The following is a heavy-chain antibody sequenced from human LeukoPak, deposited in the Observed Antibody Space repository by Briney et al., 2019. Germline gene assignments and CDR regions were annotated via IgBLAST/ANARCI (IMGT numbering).Heavy chain of an antibody. CDR1: GFTFSSYT. CDR3: AREAVWLAKPGIDY. CDR2: ISYDGSNK. V-gene: IGHV3-30-3*01. Sequence: PGGSLRLSCAASGFTFSSYTMHWVRQAPGKGLEWVAVISYDGSNKYYADSVKGRFTISRDNAKNSLYLQMHSLRGEDTAVYYCAREAVWLAKPGIDYWGQGTLVTVSS. D-gene: IGHD6-19*01. J-gene: IGHJ4*02.